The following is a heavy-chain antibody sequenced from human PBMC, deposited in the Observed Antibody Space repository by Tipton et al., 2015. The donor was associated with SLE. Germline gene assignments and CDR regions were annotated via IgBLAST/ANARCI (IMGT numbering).Heavy chain of an antibody. Sequence: SLRLSCAASGFRFRNYCMYWFRRAPGKGLVWVANIKYDGSEKYYVDAGKGRFTISRDNAKNSLYLQMNSLRVEDTALYYCARAARLYDSSGYYHDAFDIWGQGTMVTVSS. J-gene: IGHJ3*02. CDR2: IKYDGSEK. CDR3: ARAARLYDSSGYYHDAFDI. CDR1: GFRFRNYC. V-gene: IGHV3-7*03. D-gene: IGHD3-22*01.